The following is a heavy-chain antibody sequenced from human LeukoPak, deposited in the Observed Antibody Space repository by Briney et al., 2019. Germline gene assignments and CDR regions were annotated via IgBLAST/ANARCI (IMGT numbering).Heavy chain of an antibody. CDR1: GFTFSNYA. J-gene: IGHJ4*02. CDR3: AKDFSNWHRD. CDR2: IHDSGAYS. Sequence: GGSLRLSCAASGFTFSNYAMSWVRQAPGKGLEWVSTIHDSGAYSFYTDSVKVRFTISRDNSKNTLDLQMNSLRADDTAVYYCAKDFSNWHRDWGQGVLVTVSS. V-gene: IGHV3-23*01. D-gene: IGHD1-1*01.